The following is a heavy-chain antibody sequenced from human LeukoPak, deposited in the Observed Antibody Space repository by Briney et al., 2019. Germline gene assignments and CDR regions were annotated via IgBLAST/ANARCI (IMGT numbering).Heavy chain of an antibody. CDR2: LYSDGNT. D-gene: IGHD1-14*01. CDR1: GFTVITND. CDR3: ARGVEPLAANTLAY. Sequence: GGSLRLSCAASGFTVITNDMTWVRQHPGEGLEWLSVLYSDGNTKYADSVQGRFTISRDNSKNTLYLEMNSLSPDDTAVYYCARGVEPLAANTLAYWGQGTLVTVSS. V-gene: IGHV3-53*01. J-gene: IGHJ4*02.